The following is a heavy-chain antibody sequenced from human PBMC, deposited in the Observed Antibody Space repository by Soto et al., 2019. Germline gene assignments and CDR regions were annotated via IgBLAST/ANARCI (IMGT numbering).Heavy chain of an antibody. CDR2: IYYSGST. CDR1: GGSVSSGSYY. V-gene: IGHV4-61*01. D-gene: IGHD2-2*02. J-gene: IGHJ5*02. Sequence: SETLSLTCTVSGGSVSSGSYYWSWIRQPPGKGLEWIGYIYYSGSTNYNPSLKSRVTISVDTSKNQFSLKLSSVTAADTAVYYCARGQPEYCSSTSCYTWWFDPWGQGTLVTVSS. CDR3: ARGQPEYCSSTSCYTWWFDP.